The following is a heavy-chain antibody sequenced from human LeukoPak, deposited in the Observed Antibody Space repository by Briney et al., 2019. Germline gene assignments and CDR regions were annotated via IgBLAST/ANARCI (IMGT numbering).Heavy chain of an antibody. CDR3: ARGLYYDYVWGSYRYTHLFDY. J-gene: IGHJ4*02. CDR2: INHSGST. V-gene: IGHV4-34*01. CDR1: GGSFSGYY. Sequence: SETLSLTCAVYGGSFSGYYWSWIRQPPGKGLEWIGEINHSGSTNYNPSLKSRVTISVDTSKNQFSLKLSSVTAADTAVYYCARGLYYDYVWGSYRYTHLFDYWGQGTLVTVSS. D-gene: IGHD3-16*02.